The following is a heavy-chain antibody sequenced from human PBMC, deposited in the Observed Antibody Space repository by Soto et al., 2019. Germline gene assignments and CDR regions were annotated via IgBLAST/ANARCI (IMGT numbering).Heavy chain of an antibody. CDR1: GGTIRSGGYS. CDR2: IHHSGST. D-gene: IGHD5-18*01. CDR3: AKKKKQLQTPYFDC. V-gene: IGHV4-30-2*01. J-gene: IGHJ4*02. Sequence: PSETLSLTCAVSGGTIRSGGYSWSWIRQPPGKGLEWIGYIHHSGSTYYNPSLKSRVTISVDRSKNQFSLKLSSVTAADTAVYYCAKKKKQLQTPYFDCGGQGPRATVPS.